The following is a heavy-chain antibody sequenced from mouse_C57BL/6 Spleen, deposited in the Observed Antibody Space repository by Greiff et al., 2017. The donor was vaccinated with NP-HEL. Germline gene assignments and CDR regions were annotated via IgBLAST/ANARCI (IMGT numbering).Heavy chain of an antibody. CDR3: EVGYYGSSWYFDV. Sequence: VQLQQPGAELVKPGASVKLSCKASGYTFTSYWMHWVKQRPGQGLEWLGMIHPNSGSTNYNEKFKSKATLTVDKSTSTAYMQLSSLTSEDSAVYYCEVGYYGSSWYFDVWGTGTTVTVAS. D-gene: IGHD1-1*01. CDR1: GYTFTSYW. CDR2: IHPNSGST. V-gene: IGHV1-64*01. J-gene: IGHJ1*03.